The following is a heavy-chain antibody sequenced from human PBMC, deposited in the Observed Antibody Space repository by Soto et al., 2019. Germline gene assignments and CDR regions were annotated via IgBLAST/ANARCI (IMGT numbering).Heavy chain of an antibody. CDR3: ARGITMVRGVIIRDFYFDY. CDR2: IYYSGST. Sequence: SETLSLTCTVSGGSISSGGYYWSWIRQHPGKGLEWIGYIYYSGSTYYNPSLKSRVTISVDTSKNQFSLKLSSVTAADTAVYYCARGITMVRGVIIRDFYFDYWGQGTLVTVSS. CDR1: GGSISSGGYY. J-gene: IGHJ4*02. D-gene: IGHD3-10*01. V-gene: IGHV4-31*03.